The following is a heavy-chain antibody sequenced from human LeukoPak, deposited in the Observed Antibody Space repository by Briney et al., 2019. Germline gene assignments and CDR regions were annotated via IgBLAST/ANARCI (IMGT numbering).Heavy chain of an antibody. CDR2: IIPIFGIA. CDR3: ARGLLWFGELPYYYYYGMDV. J-gene: IGHJ6*04. D-gene: IGHD3-10*01. Sequence: GASVKVSCKASGGTFSSYAISWVRQAPGQGLEWMGRIIPIFGIANYAQKFQGRVTITADKSTSTAYMELSSLRSEDTAVYYCARGLLWFGELPYYYYYGMDVWGKGTTVTVSS. V-gene: IGHV1-69*04. CDR1: GGTFSSYA.